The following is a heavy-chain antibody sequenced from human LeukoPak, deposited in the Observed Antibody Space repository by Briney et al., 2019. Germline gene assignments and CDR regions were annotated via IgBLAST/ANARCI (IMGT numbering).Heavy chain of an antibody. CDR2: IYSSGSA. D-gene: IGHD5-12*01. J-gene: IGHJ4*02. V-gene: IGHV4-59*08. Sequence: PSETLSLTCTVSGGSISPYYWSWIRQPPGKGLEWIGYIYSSGSANYNPSPKSRVTISVDTSKNQFSLKLSSVTAADTAVYYCARMGGYSGYATHWGQGTLVTVSS. CDR1: GGSISPYY. CDR3: ARMGGYSGYATH.